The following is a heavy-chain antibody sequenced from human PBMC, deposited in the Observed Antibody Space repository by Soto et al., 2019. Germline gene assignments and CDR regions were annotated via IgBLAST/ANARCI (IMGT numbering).Heavy chain of an antibody. CDR1: GYTFNNYG. J-gene: IGHJ6*02. Sequence: ASVKVSCKASGYTFNNYGITWVREAPGQGLEWMGWISAYNGNTNYAQKLQGRVTMTKDTPTSTAYMELRSLRSDDTAVYYCARVSSSIVVVPDYGMDVWGQGTTVTVSS. D-gene: IGHD2-15*01. V-gene: IGHV1-18*04. CDR2: ISAYNGNT. CDR3: ARVSSSIVVVPDYGMDV.